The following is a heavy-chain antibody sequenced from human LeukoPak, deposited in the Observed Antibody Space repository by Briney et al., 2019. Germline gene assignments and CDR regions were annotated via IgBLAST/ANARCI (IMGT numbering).Heavy chain of an antibody. V-gene: IGHV1-18*01. CDR2: ISAYNGNT. Sequence: ASVKVSCKASSYTFTNYAFTWVRQAPGQGLEWMGWISAYNGNTNYAQKLQGRVTMTTDTSTSTAYMELRSLRSDDTAVYYCARDRSRGEVAYWGQGTLVTVSS. J-gene: IGHJ4*02. CDR1: SYTFTNYA. D-gene: IGHD2-21*01. CDR3: ARDRSRGEVAY.